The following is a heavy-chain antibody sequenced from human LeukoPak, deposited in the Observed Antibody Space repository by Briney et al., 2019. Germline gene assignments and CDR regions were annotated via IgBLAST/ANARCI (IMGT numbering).Heavy chain of an antibody. V-gene: IGHV3-53*01. CDR2: IYSDGST. CDR3: AKDSSY. Sequence: GGSLSLSCAASGFTFSSYTMSWVRQAPGKGLEWVSVIYSDGSTYYADSVKGRFTISRDNFKNTLYLQMNSLRAEDTAVYYCAKDSSYWGQGTLVTVSS. J-gene: IGHJ4*02. CDR1: GFTFSSYT.